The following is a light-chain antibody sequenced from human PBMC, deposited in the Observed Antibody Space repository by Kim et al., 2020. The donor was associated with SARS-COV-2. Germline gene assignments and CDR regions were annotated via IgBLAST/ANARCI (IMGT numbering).Light chain of an antibody. CDR3: HQYATSPPWT. J-gene: IGKJ1*01. V-gene: IGKV3-20*01. CDR1: QSVSTNY. CDR2: GAS. Sequence: PGERATLSCRASQSVSTNYLAWSQQKPGPAPRLLIYGASSRATGIPDRFSGSGSGTDFTFNISRLEPEDFAVYYCHQYATSPPWTFGQGTKVDIK.